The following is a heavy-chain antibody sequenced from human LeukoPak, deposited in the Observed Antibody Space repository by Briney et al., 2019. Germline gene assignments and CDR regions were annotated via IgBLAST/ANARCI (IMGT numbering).Heavy chain of an antibody. CDR3: AKDHYWSIDY. CDR1: GFTFSSYS. CDR2: ISGSGGST. J-gene: IGHJ4*02. Sequence: GGSLRLSCAASGFTFSSYSMSWVRQAPGKGLEWVSAISGSGGSTYYADSVKGRFTISRDIAKNTLYLQMNSLRAEDTGVYYCAKDHYWSIDYWGRGTLVTVSS. D-gene: IGHD3-3*01. V-gene: IGHV3-23*01.